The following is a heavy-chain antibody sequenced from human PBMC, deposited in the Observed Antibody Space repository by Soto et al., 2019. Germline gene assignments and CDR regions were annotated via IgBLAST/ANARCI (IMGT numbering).Heavy chain of an antibody. D-gene: IGHD6-19*01. Sequence: PGGSLRLSCAASGFTFSSYGMHWVRRAPGKGLEWVAVIWYDGSNKYYADSVKGRFTISRDNSKNTLYLQMNSLRAEDTAVYYCARDLRIAVAGTLDYWGQGTLVTVSS. CDR3: ARDLRIAVAGTLDY. CDR2: IWYDGSNK. J-gene: IGHJ4*02. V-gene: IGHV3-33*01. CDR1: GFTFSSYG.